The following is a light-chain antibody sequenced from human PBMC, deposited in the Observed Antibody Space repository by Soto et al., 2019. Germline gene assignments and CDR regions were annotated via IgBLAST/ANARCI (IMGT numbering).Light chain of an antibody. Sequence: QSALTQPASVSGSPGQSITISCTGASSDIGTYDSVSWYQHHPGKAPKLIIYEVTNRPSGVSNRFSGSKSGYTASLTISGLQAEDEAHYYCSSYLSTSALGFGGGTKLTVL. V-gene: IGLV2-14*01. CDR2: EVT. CDR1: SSDIGTYDS. CDR3: SSYLSTSALG. J-gene: IGLJ3*02.